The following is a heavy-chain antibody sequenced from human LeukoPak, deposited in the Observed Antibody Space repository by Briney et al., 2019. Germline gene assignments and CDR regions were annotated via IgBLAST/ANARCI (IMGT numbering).Heavy chain of an antibody. CDR2: IHYSGST. J-gene: IGHJ3*02. Sequence: SETLSLTCTVSGGSISRSSYYWGWIRQPPGKGLEWIGSIHYSGSTYYSPSLKSRVTISVDTSKNQFSLKLSSVTAADTAVYYCARDRPADAFDIWGQGTMVTVSS. CDR1: GGSISRSSYY. CDR3: ARDRPADAFDI. V-gene: IGHV4-39*07.